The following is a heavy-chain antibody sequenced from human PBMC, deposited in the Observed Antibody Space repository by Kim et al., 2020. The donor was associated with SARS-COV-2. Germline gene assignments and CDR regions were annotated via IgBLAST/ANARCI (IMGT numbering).Heavy chain of an antibody. V-gene: IGHV3-23*01. J-gene: IGHJ4*02. Sequence: YPDSVTARFTISRDNSKNTLYLQMNSLRAEDTAVYYCAKFSGGVPSFFDYWGQGTLVTVSS. D-gene: IGHD3-16*01. CDR3: AKFSGGVPSFFDY.